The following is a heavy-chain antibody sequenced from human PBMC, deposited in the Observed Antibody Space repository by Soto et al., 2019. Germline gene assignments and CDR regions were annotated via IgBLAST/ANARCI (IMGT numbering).Heavy chain of an antibody. CDR2: INPNSGGT. D-gene: IGHD6-19*01. CDR3: ARDRYSSGWYHPIQDAFDI. V-gene: IGHV1-2*02. CDR1: GYTFTGYY. J-gene: IGHJ3*02. Sequence: VSVKVSCKASGYTFTGYYMHWVRQAPGQGLEWMGWINPNSGGTNYAQKLQGRVTMTRDTSMSTAYMELRSLRSDDTAVYYCARDRYSSGWYHPIQDAFDIWGQGTMVTVSS.